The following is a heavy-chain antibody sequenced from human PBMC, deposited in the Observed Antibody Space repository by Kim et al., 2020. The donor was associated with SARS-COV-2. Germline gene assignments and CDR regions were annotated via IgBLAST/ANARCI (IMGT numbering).Heavy chain of an antibody. Sequence: IKYSQRFQGRVTLTWDTSANTAYMELSSLGSEDTAVYYCARDLVHTGYDYWGQGTLVAVSS. CDR2: I. V-gene: IGHV1-3*01. CDR3: ARDLVHTGYDY. D-gene: IGHD5-12*01. J-gene: IGHJ4*02.